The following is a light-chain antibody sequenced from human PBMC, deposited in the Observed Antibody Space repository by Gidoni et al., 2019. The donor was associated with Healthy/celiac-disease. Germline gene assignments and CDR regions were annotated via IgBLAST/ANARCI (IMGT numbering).Light chain of an antibody. CDR1: QRVSSSY. V-gene: IGKV3-20*01. Sequence: EIVLTQSPGTLSLSPGERDTLSCRASQRVSSSYLAWYQQKPGQAPRLRLYGASSRATGIPDRFSGSGSVTDFTLTISRLEPEDFAVYYCQQYGSSPSYTFGQGTKLEIK. CDR2: GAS. CDR3: QQYGSSPSYT. J-gene: IGKJ2*01.